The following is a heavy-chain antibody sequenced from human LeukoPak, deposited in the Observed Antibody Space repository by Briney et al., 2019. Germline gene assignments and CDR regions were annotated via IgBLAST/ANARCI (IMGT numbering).Heavy chain of an antibody. J-gene: IGHJ3*02. CDR3: AKDWDIVATITGDAFDI. Sequence: GGSLRLSCVASGFTFSSYAMSWVRQAPGKGLEWVSAISGSGGSTYYADSVKGRFTISRDNSKNTLYLQMNSLRAEDTAVYYCAKDWDIVATITGDAFDIWGQGTMVTVSS. D-gene: IGHD5-12*01. V-gene: IGHV3-23*01. CDR1: GFTFSSYA. CDR2: ISGSGGST.